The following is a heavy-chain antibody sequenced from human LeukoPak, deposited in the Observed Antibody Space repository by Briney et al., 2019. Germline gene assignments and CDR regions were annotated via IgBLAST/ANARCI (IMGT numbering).Heavy chain of an antibody. CDR2: ISGSGGST. V-gene: IGHV3-23*01. Sequence: GGSLRLSCAASSSYAMSWVRQAPGKALEWVSAISGSGGSTSYADSVKGRFTISSDNSKNTLYLQMNSLRAYHTSVYYCAKFPDSTGYYYPFDYWGQGALVTVSS. J-gene: IGHJ4*02. CDR3: AKFPDSTGYYYPFDY. CDR1: SSYA. D-gene: IGHD3-22*01.